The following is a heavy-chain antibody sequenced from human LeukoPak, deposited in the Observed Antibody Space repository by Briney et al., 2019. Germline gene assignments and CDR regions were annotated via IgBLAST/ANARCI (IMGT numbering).Heavy chain of an antibody. CDR2: ISGSGGST. CDR1: GFTFSSYA. J-gene: IGHJ4*02. D-gene: IGHD6-13*01. Sequence: GSLRLSCAASGFTFSSYAMSWVRQAPGKGLEWVSAISGSGGSTYYADSVKGRFTIPRDNSKNTLYLQMNSLRAEDTAVYYCAKGIAAAGPYDYWGQGTLVTVSS. CDR3: AKGIAAAGPYDY. V-gene: IGHV3-23*01.